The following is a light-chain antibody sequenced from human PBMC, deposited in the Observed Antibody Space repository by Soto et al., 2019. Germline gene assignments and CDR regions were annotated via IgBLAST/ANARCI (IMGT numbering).Light chain of an antibody. J-gene: IGKJ1*01. CDR2: DIS. CDR3: QKRTNWPPTWT. CDR1: QSLTKY. V-gene: IGKV3-11*01. Sequence: EIVLTQSPATLSLSPGERATLSCRASQSLTKYLAWYQQKPGQAPRVLIFDISNRATGIPDRFSGSGSGTDFALTISNLEPEDFAVYYCQKRTNWPPTWTFGQGTRVE.